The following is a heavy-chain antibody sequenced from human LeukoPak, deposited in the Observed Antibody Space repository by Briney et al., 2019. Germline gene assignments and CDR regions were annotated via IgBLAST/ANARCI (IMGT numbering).Heavy chain of an antibody. Sequence: GGPLRLSCAASGFTVSSNYMSWVRQAPGKGLEWVSVIYSGGSTYYADSVKGRFTISRDNSKNTLYLQMNSLRAEDTAVYYCAREGIAAAGFDYWGQGTLVTVSS. J-gene: IGHJ4*02. CDR1: GFTVSSNY. D-gene: IGHD6-13*01. CDR3: AREGIAAAGFDY. V-gene: IGHV3-66*01. CDR2: IYSGGST.